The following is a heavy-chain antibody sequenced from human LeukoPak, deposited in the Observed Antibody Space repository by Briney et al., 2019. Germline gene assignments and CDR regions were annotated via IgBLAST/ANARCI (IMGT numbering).Heavy chain of an antibody. CDR3: AGNDYADY. CDR1: GFTVNNNY. Sequence: PGGSLRLSCAASGFTVNNNYMNWVRQAPGKGLEWVSYISSSGSIINYADSVKGRFTISRDNAKNSLYLQMNSLRAEDTAVYYCAGNDYADYWGQGTLVTVSS. CDR2: ISSSGSII. V-gene: IGHV3-11*04. J-gene: IGHJ4*02.